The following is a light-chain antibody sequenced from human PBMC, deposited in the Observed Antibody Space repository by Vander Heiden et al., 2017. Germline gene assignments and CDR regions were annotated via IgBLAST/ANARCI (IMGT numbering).Light chain of an antibody. J-gene: IGKJ1*01. V-gene: IGKV3-11*01. CDR1: QIIGNS. CDR2: DAS. CDR3: QRRSAWPRT. Sequence: IVLTQSPATLSSSPGERATLSCRASQIIGNSLGWYQQRPGQAPRLLVYDASNRGTYTPARFSGSGSGTDFTLTISNLEPEDFAIYYCQRRSAWPRTFGQGTKVEIK.